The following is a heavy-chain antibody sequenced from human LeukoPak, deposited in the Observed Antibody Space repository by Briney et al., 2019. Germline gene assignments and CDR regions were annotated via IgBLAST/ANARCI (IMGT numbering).Heavy chain of an antibody. V-gene: IGHV1-24*01. CDR2: VDPEDGET. CDR3: ATASGNYDHVWGSYRYSGNWFDP. Sequence: ASVKVSCKVSGYTLTGLSMHWVRQAPGKGLEWMGGVDPEDGETIYAQKFQGRVTMTEDTSTDTAYMELSSLRSEDTAVYYCATASGNYDHVWGSYRYSGNWFDPWGQGTLVTVSS. CDR1: GYTLTGLS. D-gene: IGHD3-16*02. J-gene: IGHJ5*02.